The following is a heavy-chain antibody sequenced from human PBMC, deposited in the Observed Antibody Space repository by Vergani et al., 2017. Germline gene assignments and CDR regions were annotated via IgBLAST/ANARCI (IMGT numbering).Heavy chain of an antibody. CDR3: AKTSIYGDYFDY. D-gene: IGHD4-17*01. CDR1: GFTFDDYA. J-gene: IGHJ4*02. V-gene: IGHV3-9*03. Sequence: VEAGGGLVQPGRSLRLSCAAPGFTFDDYAMHWVRQAPGKGLEWVSGISWNSGSIGYADSVKGRFTISRDNAKNSLYLQMNSLRAEDMALYYCAKTSIYGDYFDYWGQGTLVTVSS. CDR2: ISWNSGSI.